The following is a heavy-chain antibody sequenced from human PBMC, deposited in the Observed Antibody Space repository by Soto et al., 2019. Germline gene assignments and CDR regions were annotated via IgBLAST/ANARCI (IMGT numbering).Heavy chain of an antibody. D-gene: IGHD5-18*01. CDR1: GFTFSSYG. Sequence: PGGFLRLSCAASGFTFSSYGMHWVRQAPGKGLEWVAVIWYDGSNKYYADSVKGRFTISRDNSKNTLYLQMNSLRPEDTAVYYCARDGTAMALNWFDPWGQGTLVTVSS. CDR2: IWYDGSNK. CDR3: ARDGTAMALNWFDP. J-gene: IGHJ5*02. V-gene: IGHV3-33*01.